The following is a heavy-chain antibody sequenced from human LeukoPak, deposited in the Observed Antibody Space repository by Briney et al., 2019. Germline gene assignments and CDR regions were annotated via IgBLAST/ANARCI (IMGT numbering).Heavy chain of an antibody. D-gene: IGHD3-22*01. J-gene: IGHJ4*02. CDR3: ARDSPDDYYDSSGYYRLDY. V-gene: IGHV3-33*01. CDR2: IWYDGSNK. Sequence: GGSLRLSCAASGFTFSSYGMHWVRQAPGKGLEGVAVIWYDGSNKYYADSVKGRFTISRDNSKNTLYLQMNSLRAEDTAVYYCARDSPDDYYDSSGYYRLDYWGQGTLVTVSS. CDR1: GFTFSSYG.